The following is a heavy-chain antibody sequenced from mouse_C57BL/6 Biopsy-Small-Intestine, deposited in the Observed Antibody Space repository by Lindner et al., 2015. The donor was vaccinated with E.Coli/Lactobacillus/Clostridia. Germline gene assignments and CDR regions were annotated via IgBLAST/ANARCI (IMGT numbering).Heavy chain of an antibody. J-gene: IGHJ2*01. CDR3: ARQETYHFDY. V-gene: IGHV5-6*01. CDR2: ISSGGSYT. D-gene: IGHD5-1*01. CDR1: GFTFSSYG. Sequence: VQLQESGGDLVKPGGSLKLSCAASGFTFSSYGMSWVRQTPDKRLEWVATISSGGSYTYYPDSVKGRFTISRDNAKNTLYLQMSSLKSEDTAMYYCARQETYHFDYWGQGTTLTVSS.